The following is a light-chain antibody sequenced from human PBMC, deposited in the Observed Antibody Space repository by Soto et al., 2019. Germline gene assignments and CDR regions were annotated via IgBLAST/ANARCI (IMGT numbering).Light chain of an antibody. J-gene: IGKJ4*01. CDR1: QDISFW. V-gene: IGKV1-12*01. Sequence: MTQSPSSVSASVGDRVTITCRASQDISFWLAWYQQKSGKAPKLLIHAASNLESGVPSRFSGSGSGTNFTLTISTLQPEDFATYICQQANSFPLTFGGGTKVDIK. CDR2: AAS. CDR3: QQANSFPLT.